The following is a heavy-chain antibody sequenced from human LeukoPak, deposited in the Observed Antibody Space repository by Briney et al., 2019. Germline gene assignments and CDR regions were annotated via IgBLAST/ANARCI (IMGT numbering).Heavy chain of an antibody. CDR3: ARGSSTWFDY. CDR1: GLTISGSW. CDR2: SNIDGSST. V-gene: IGHV3-74*01. D-gene: IGHD6-13*01. Sequence: PGGSLRLACVASGLTISGSWMHWVRQAPGKGLVWVSRSNIDGSSTGYADSVKGRFTVSRDNARNTLYLQMSTLRAEDTAVYYCARGSSTWFDYWGQGTLVTVSS. J-gene: IGHJ5*01.